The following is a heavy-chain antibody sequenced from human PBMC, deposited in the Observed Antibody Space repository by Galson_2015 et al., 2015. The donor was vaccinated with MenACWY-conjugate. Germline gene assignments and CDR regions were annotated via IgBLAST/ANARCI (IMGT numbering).Heavy chain of an antibody. D-gene: IGHD1-26*01. CDR2: ISPGDSNT. CDR3: ARHPPGGRGMDV. J-gene: IGHJ6*02. CDR1: GYYFTRYW. V-gene: IGHV5-51*01. Sequence: QSGAEVIQPGESLKISCKGSGYYFTRYWIAWVRQIPGKGLEWMGLISPGDSNTRYSPSFQGQVTISADKSISTASLQWSSLKASDTAMYYCARHPPGGRGMDVWGQGTTVTVSS.